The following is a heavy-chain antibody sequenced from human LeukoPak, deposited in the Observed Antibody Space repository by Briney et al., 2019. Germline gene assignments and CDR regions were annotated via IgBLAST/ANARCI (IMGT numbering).Heavy chain of an antibody. Sequence: SETLSPTCAVYGGSFSGYYWSWIRQPPGKGLEWIGEINHSGSTNYNPSLKSRVTISVDTSKNQFSLKLSSVTAADTAVYYCARGLGYSYGPRLDVWGKGTTVTVSS. CDR1: GGSFSGYY. J-gene: IGHJ6*04. D-gene: IGHD5-18*01. V-gene: IGHV4-34*01. CDR3: ARGLGYSYGPRLDV. CDR2: INHSGST.